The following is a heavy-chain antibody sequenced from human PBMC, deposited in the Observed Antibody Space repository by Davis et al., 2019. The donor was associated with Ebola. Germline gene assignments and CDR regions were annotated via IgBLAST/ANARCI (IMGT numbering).Heavy chain of an antibody. CDR2: ISYDGSNK. Sequence: PGGSLRLSCAASGFTFSSYAMHWVRQAPGKGLEWVAVISYDGSNKYYADSVKGRFTISRDNSKNTLYLQMNSLRAEDTAVYYCARDLGIVVVAATGDYWGQGTLVTVSS. CDR3: ARDLGIVVVAATGDY. V-gene: IGHV3-30-3*01. CDR1: GFTFSSYA. J-gene: IGHJ4*02. D-gene: IGHD2-15*01.